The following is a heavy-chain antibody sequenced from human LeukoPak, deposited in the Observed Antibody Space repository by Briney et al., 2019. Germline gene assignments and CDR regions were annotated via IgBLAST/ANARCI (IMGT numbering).Heavy chain of an antibody. CDR2: ISYDGNSE. D-gene: IGHD5-18*01. Sequence: GGSLRLSCTVSGFTFSGSSMHWLRQAPGQGLEWVATISYDGNSEYYRDSVKGRFAVSRVNSKNTLYLQMQSLRHEDSAVYFCARPGDSPFDHWGQGTLVTVSS. J-gene: IGHJ4*02. V-gene: IGHV3-30*09. CDR1: GFTFSGSS. CDR3: ARPGDSPFDH.